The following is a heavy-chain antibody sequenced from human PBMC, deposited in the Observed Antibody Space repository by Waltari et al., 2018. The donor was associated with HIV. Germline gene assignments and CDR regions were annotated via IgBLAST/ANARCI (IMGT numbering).Heavy chain of an antibody. CDR2: IYSSGRS. Sequence: QVQLQESGPGLVKHSQTLSLTCTVSGGAIRSGSHYWTWIRQPAGKGLEWVGRIYSSGRSSYNPSLSSRVTISIDTAKNQFSLMLIAVTPADTAVYYCARGGGPHDFWSASEGYYGMDVWGQGTTVTVSS. D-gene: IGHD3-3*01. CDR3: ARGGGPHDFWSASEGYYGMDV. V-gene: IGHV4-61*02. J-gene: IGHJ6*02. CDR1: GGAIRSGSHY.